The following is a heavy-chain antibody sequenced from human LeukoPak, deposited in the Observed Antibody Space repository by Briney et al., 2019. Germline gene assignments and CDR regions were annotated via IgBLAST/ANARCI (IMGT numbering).Heavy chain of an antibody. CDR1: GFTFSSYA. CDR2: ISGSGGST. V-gene: IGHV3-23*01. D-gene: IGHD6-19*01. Sequence: GGSLRLSCAASGFTFSSYAMSWVRQAPGKGLEWGSAISGSGGSTYYADSVKGRFTISRDNSRNTLYLQMNSLRAEDTAVYYCAKDGDTSGWPFDYWGQGTLVTVSS. CDR3: AKDGDTSGWPFDY. J-gene: IGHJ4*02.